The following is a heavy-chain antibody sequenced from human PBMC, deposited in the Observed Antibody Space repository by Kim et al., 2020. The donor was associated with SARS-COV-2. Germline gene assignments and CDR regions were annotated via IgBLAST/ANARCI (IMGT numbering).Heavy chain of an antibody. D-gene: IGHD3-10*01. V-gene: IGHV3-23*01. Sequence: GGSLRLSCAASGFTFSSYAMSWVRQAPGKGLEWVSAISGSGGSTYYADSVKGRFTISRDNSKNTLYLQMNSLRAEDTAVYYCAKDRYGSGSYNLDYYYGMDVWGQGTTVTVSS. CDR3: AKDRYGSGSYNLDYYYGMDV. J-gene: IGHJ6*02. CDR2: ISGSGGST. CDR1: GFTFSSYA.